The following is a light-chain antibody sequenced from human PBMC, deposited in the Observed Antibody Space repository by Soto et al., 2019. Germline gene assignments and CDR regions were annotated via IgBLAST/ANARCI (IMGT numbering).Light chain of an antibody. V-gene: IGKV1-5*03. CDR3: QQYNSYDSIT. J-gene: IGKJ5*01. CDR2: KAS. CDR1: QTISSW. Sequence: DIQMTQSPSTLSGSVGDGVTLTWRASQTISSWLACYQQRPGKATKLMIYKASTLKTGVPSRFSGSGAGAEFTLTISSLQPDDFAAYDCQQYNSYDSITFGQGTRLEI.